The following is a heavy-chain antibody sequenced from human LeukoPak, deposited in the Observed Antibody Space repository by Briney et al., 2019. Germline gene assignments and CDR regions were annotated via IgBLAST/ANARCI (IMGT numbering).Heavy chain of an antibody. CDR2: IIPMAGTP. J-gene: IGHJ3*01. Sequence: GASVKVSCKADGGTFISYGINWVRQAPGQRLQWMGGIIPMAGTPNYAQKFQGRVTITADESTRTAYMELSRLRSEDTAVYYCARAPEGGIYGSGVCEVWGQGTVVTVSS. V-gene: IGHV1-69*13. CDR3: ARAPEGGIYGSGVCEV. CDR1: GGTFISYG. D-gene: IGHD3-10*01.